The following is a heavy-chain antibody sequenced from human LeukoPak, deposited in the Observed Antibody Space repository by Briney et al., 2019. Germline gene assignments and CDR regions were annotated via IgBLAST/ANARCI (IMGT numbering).Heavy chain of an antibody. D-gene: IGHD2-2*01. Sequence: SQTLSLTCAVSGGSISSGDYSWSWIRQPPGKGLEWIGNIYYSGSTYYNPSLKSRVNISVDTSKNQFSLKLTSVTAADTAVYYCARSPTKRVPEDYWGQGTLVTVSS. V-gene: IGHV4-30-4*07. CDR3: ARSPTKRVPEDY. J-gene: IGHJ4*02. CDR1: GGSISSGDYS. CDR2: IYYSGST.